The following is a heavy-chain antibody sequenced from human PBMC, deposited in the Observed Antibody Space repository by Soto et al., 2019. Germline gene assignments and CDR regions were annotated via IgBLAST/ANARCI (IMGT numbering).Heavy chain of an antibody. V-gene: IGHV1-18*01. D-gene: IGHD3-22*01. CDR2: ISAYNGNT. CDR3: ARTRPSYDSSGYIDFDY. CDR1: GFTFTNYG. J-gene: IGHJ4*02. Sequence: GASVKVSCKASGFTFTNYGISWVRPAPGQGLEWMGWISAYNGNTNYAQKLQGRVTMTTDTSTTTAYMELRSLRSDDTAVYYCARTRPSYDSSGYIDFDYWGPGTLVTVSS.